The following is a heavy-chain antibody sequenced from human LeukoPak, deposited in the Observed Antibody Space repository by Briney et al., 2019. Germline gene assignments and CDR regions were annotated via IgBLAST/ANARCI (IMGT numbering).Heavy chain of an antibody. CDR2: IYPGYSDA. V-gene: IGHV5-51*01. CDR3: VRFGLTSSLDH. Sequence: GESLKISCKGSGYTFTSYWIGWVRQVPGKGLEWMGLIYPGYSDAKYSPSFQGQVTLSVDASISTAYLQLSGLRASDTAIYYCVRFGLTSSLDHWGQGTLVTVSS. J-gene: IGHJ5*02. CDR1: GYTFTSYW. D-gene: IGHD6-13*01.